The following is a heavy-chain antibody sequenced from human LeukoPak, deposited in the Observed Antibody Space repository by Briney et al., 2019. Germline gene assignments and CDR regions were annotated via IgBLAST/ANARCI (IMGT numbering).Heavy chain of an antibody. Sequence: SETLSLTCTVSGGSLSSYYWSWIRQPAGKGLEWIGRIYTSGSTNYNPSLKSRVTMSVDTSKNQFSLKLSSVTAADTAVYYCARDYDFWSGYYTYGMDVWGQGTTVTVSS. CDR2: IYTSGST. CDR1: GGSLSSYY. J-gene: IGHJ6*02. CDR3: ARDYDFWSGYYTYGMDV. D-gene: IGHD3-3*01. V-gene: IGHV4-4*07.